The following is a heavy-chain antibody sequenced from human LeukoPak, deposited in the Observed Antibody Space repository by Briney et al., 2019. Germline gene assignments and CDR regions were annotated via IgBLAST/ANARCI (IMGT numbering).Heavy chain of an antibody. CDR1: GFTVSSNY. CDR3: ARDTPSSGFDY. Sequence: PGGSLRLSCAASGFTVSSNYMSWVRQAPGKGLEWVSVIYSGGSTYYADSVKGRFTISRDNSKNTVNLQMISLRPEDTAVYYCARDTPSSGFDYWGQGTQVTVSS. J-gene: IGHJ4*02. CDR2: IYSGGST. V-gene: IGHV3-53*01. D-gene: IGHD3-10*01.